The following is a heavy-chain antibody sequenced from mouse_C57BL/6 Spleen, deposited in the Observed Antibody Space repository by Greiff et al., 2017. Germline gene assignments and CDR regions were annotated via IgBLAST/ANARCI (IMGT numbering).Heavy chain of an antibody. Sequence: VQLQQSGAELVRPGASVKLSCTASGFNIKDDYMHWVKQRPEQGLEWIGGIDPANGETDSDPKFQGKATITADTSSNTAYLQLSSLTSEDTAVYYCTTYDYDRIAYWGQGTRVTVSA. CDR3: TTYDYDRIAY. CDR2: IDPANGET. D-gene: IGHD2-4*01. V-gene: IGHV14-4*01. CDR1: GFNIKDDY. J-gene: IGHJ3*01.